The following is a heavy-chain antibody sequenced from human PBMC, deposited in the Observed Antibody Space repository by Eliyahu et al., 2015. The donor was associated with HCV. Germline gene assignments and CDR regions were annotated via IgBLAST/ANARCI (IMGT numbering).Heavy chain of an antibody. D-gene: IGHD3-10*01. CDR3: ARRGFIMIRGVPHWHFDL. CDR2: IDYSGST. CDR1: GGSISSYH. J-gene: IGHJ2*01. Sequence: QVQLQESGPGLVKPSETLSLTCTVSGGSISSYHWSWIRXPPGKGLEWIGNIDYSGSTNYNPSLKSRITISEDTSRNQFSMKLNSVTATDTAMYYCARRGFIMIRGVPHWHFDLWGRGTLVTVSS. V-gene: IGHV4-59*08.